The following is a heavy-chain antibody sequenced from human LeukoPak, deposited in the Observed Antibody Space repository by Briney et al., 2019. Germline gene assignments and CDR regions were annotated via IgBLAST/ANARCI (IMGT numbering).Heavy chain of an antibody. CDR3: ARDHGLAAFDI. Sequence: SETLSLTCTVSGGSISSGGYYWSWIRQPPGKGLEWIGYIYHSGSTYYNPSLKSRVTISVDRSKNQFSLKLSSVTAADTAVYYCARDHGLAAFDIWGQGTMVTVSS. CDR1: GGSISSGGYY. V-gene: IGHV4-30-2*01. J-gene: IGHJ3*02. CDR2: IYHSGST.